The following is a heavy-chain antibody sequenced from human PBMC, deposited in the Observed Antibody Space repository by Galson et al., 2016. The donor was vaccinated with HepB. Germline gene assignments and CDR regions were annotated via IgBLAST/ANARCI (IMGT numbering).Heavy chain of an antibody. Sequence: SVKVSCKASGYTFTTYYIHWVRQAPGQGLEWMGVINPSVGATSYGQNFQDRVTLTRDTSATTVYLELSSLRSDETAVYYCARSSGSLGACDIGGHGTMVTVSS. J-gene: IGHJ3*02. CDR2: INPSVGAT. D-gene: IGHD3-22*01. V-gene: IGHV1-46*01. CDR3: ARSSGSLGACDI. CDR1: GYTFTTYY.